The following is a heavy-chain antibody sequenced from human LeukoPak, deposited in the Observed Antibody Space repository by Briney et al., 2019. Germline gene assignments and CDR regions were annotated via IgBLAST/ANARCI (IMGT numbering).Heavy chain of an antibody. CDR3: ARARAGIIVVVPASEPHAFDI. CDR1: GYTFTSYD. Sequence: ASVKVSCKASGYTFTSYDINWVRQAPGQGLEWMGWINPNSGGTNYAQKFQGRVTMTRDTSISTAYMELSRLRSDDTAVYYCARARAGIIVVVPASEPHAFDIWGQGTMVTVSS. J-gene: IGHJ3*02. V-gene: IGHV1-2*02. CDR2: INPNSGGT. D-gene: IGHD2-2*01.